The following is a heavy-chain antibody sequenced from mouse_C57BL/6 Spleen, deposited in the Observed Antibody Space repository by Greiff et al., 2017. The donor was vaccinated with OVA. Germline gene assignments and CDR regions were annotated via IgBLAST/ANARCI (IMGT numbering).Heavy chain of an antibody. V-gene: IGHV1-69*01. CDR3: ARSRYYGSSYGAMDY. D-gene: IGHD1-1*01. J-gene: IGHJ4*01. CDR1: GYTFTSYW. Sequence: QVQLQQPGAELVMPGASVKLSCKASGYTFTSYWMHWVKQRPGQGLEWIGEIDPSDSYTNYNQKFKGKSTLTVDKSSSTAYMQLSSLTSEDSAVYYCARSRYYGSSYGAMDYWGQGTSVTVSS. CDR2: IDPSDSYT.